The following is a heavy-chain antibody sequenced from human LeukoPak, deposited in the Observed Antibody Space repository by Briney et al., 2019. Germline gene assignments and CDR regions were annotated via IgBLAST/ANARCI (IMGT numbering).Heavy chain of an antibody. CDR3: ARGSGSYDY. Sequence: PGGSLRLSCAASGFTFSSYSINWVRQAPGKGLEWVSSISSGSTYMYYADSVKGRFTISRDTAKNSLYLQMNSLRVEDTAVYYCARGSGSYDYWGQGALVTVSS. V-gene: IGHV3-21*01. D-gene: IGHD3-10*01. CDR1: GFTFSSYS. J-gene: IGHJ4*02. CDR2: ISSGSTYM.